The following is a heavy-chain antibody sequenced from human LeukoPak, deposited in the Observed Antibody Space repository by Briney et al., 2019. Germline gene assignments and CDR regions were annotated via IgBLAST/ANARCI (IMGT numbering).Heavy chain of an antibody. D-gene: IGHD2-21*02. CDR1: GFTFSSYG. CDR3: AKGRNTPMHIVVVTAIRH. Sequence: GGSLRLSCAASGFTFSSYGMHWVRQAPGKGLEWVAVIWYDGSNKYYADSVKGRFTISRDNSKNTLYLQMNSLRAEDAAVYYCAKGRNTPMHIVVVTAIRHWGQGTLVTVSS. J-gene: IGHJ4*02. V-gene: IGHV3-33*06. CDR2: IWYDGSNK.